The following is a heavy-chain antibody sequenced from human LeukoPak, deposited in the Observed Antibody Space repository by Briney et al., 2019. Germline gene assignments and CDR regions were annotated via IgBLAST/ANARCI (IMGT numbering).Heavy chain of an antibody. CDR1: GGTFSGYA. J-gene: IGHJ2*01. Sequence: SVKVSCKASGGTFSGYAISWVRQAPGQGLEWMGGIIPIFGTANYAQKFQGRVTITADESTSTAYMELSSLRSEDTAVYYCAATHQGYYYDSSGYLDWYFDLWGRGTLVTVSS. D-gene: IGHD3-22*01. CDR2: IIPIFGTA. V-gene: IGHV1-69*13. CDR3: AATHQGYYYDSSGYLDWYFDL.